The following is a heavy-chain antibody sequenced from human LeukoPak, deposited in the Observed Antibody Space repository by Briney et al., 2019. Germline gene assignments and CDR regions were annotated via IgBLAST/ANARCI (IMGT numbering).Heavy chain of an antibody. CDR1: GFSFDDYA. CDR2: ISWNSGKI. V-gene: IGHV3-9*01. J-gene: IGHJ3*02. D-gene: IGHD3-9*01. CDR3: AKGFYDILTGPPDI. Sequence: GGSLRLSCVGSGFSFDDYAMHWVRQGPGKGLEWVSGISWNSGKIDYADSVKGRFTISRDNAKNSLYLQMNSLRAEDTAVYYCAKGFYDILTGPPDIWGQGTMVTVSS.